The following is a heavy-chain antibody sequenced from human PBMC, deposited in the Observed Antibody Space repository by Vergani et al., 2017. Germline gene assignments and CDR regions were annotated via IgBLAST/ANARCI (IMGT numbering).Heavy chain of an antibody. CDR2: INPSGGST. CDR3: ARYQLLHYYYYGMDV. J-gene: IGHJ6*02. D-gene: IGHD2-2*01. CDR1: GYTFTSYY. V-gene: IGHV1-46*01. Sequence: QLVQSGPEVKKPGASVKVSCKASGYTFTSYYMHWVRQAPGQGLEWMGIINPSGGSTSYAQKFQGRVTMTRDTSTSTVYMELSSLRSEDTAVYYCARYQLLHYYYYGMDVWGQGTTVTVSS.